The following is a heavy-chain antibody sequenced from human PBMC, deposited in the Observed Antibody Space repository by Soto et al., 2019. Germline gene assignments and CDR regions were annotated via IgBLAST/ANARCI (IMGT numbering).Heavy chain of an antibody. CDR3: ANVGYDLVYYDGMDV. J-gene: IGHJ6*02. Sequence: QVQLVESGGGVVQPGRSLRLSCAASGFTFSSYGMHWVRQAPGKGLEWVAVISYDGSNKYYADSVKGRFTISRDNSKNTLYLQMNSLRAEDTAVYYCANVGYDLVYYDGMDVWGQGSTVTVSS. V-gene: IGHV3-30*18. CDR2: ISYDGSNK. CDR1: GFTFSSYG. D-gene: IGHD5-12*01.